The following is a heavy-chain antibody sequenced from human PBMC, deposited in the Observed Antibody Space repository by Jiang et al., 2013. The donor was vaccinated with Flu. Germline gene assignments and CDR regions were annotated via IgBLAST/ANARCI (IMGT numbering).Heavy chain of an antibody. CDR3: ATTFRDSSGWYYFDY. Sequence: GAEVKKPGSSVKVSCKASGGTFSSYAISWVRQAPGQGLEWMGRIIPILGIANYAQKFQGRVTITADKSTSTAYMELSSLRSEDTAVYYCATTFRDSSGWYYFDYWGQGTLVTVSS. CDR2: IIPILGIA. D-gene: IGHD6-19*01. J-gene: IGHJ4*02. CDR1: GGTFSSYA. V-gene: IGHV1-69*04.